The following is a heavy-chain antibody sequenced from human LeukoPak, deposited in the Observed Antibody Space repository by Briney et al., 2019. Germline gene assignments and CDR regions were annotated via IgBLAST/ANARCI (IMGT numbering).Heavy chain of an antibody. V-gene: IGHV3-74*01. CDR3: IRDFRSADL. J-gene: IGHJ5*02. CDR2: IYVDGRTT. CDR1: GFTFSNYW. Sequence: GRSLRLSCVASGFTFSNYWMHWVRQPPGKGLVWVSRIYVDGRTTNYADSVKGRFTISRDNAKNTVYLEMNSLSVEDTATYYCIRDFRSADLWGQGTLVTVTS.